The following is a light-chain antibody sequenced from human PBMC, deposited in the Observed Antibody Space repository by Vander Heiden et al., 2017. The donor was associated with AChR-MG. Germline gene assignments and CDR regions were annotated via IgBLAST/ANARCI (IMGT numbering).Light chain of an antibody. Sequence: NFMLTQPHSMSESPGTTATISCTRSSGSIASNYVQWYQHRPGSAPTTVIYEDKQRPSGVPDRFSGSIDSSSNSASLTISGLKTEDEADYYCQSYDSSNSWVFGGGTKLTVL. CDR2: EDK. V-gene: IGLV6-57*03. CDR3: QSYDSSNSWV. CDR1: SGSIASNY. J-gene: IGLJ3*02.